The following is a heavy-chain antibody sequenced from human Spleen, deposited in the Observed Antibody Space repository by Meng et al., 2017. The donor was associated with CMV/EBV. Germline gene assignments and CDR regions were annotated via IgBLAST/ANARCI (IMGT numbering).Heavy chain of an antibody. Sequence: GESLKISCAASGFTFSSYGMHWVRQAPGKGLEWVAFIRYDGSDKFYADSVKGRFTISRDNSRKTLYLQINSLRAEDTAMYYCAKGDYIRNAFDIWGQGTLV. J-gene: IGHJ3*02. D-gene: IGHD4-11*01. CDR3: AKGDYIRNAFDI. V-gene: IGHV3-30*02. CDR2: IRYDGSDK. CDR1: GFTFSSYG.